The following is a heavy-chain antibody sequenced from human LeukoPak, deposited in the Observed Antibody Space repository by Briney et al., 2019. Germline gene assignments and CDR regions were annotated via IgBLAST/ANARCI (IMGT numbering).Heavy chain of an antibody. Sequence: GGSLRLSCGASGFTFSSYAMSWVRQAPGKGLEWVSAIGSGTYYADSVKGRFTISRDNSKNTLYLRMNSLRAEDTAVYYCAKGHYYGSGSLDYWGQGTLVTVSS. CDR1: GFTFSSYA. CDR3: AKGHYYGSGSLDY. J-gene: IGHJ4*02. CDR2: IGSGT. V-gene: IGHV3-23*01. D-gene: IGHD3-10*01.